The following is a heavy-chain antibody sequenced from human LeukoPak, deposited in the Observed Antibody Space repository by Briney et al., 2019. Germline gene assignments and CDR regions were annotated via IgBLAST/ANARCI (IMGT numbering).Heavy chain of an antibody. CDR3: ARSRGGSYHY. D-gene: IGHD3-16*02. CDR2: INTDGSTT. CDR1: GFTFSNDW. Sequence: GGSLRLSCAASGFTFSNDWMHWVRQAPGKGLVWVSRINTDGSTTTYADSVKGRFTISRDNAKNTLYLQMNSLRAEDTAVYYCARSRGGSYHYWGQGTPVTVSS. V-gene: IGHV3-74*01. J-gene: IGHJ4*02.